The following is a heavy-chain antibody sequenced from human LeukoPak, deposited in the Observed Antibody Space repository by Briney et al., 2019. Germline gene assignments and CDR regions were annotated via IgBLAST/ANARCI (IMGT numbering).Heavy chain of an antibody. CDR2: ISGSSSAI. CDR1: GFTFSTYG. Sequence: PGGSLRLSCAASGFTFSTYGMNWVRQAPGKGLEWVSYISGSSSAINYADSVKGRFTISRDNSKNTLYLQMNSLRAEDTAVYYCARDLVWDWGQGTLVTVSS. D-gene: IGHD3/OR15-3a*01. V-gene: IGHV3-48*01. J-gene: IGHJ4*02. CDR3: ARDLVWD.